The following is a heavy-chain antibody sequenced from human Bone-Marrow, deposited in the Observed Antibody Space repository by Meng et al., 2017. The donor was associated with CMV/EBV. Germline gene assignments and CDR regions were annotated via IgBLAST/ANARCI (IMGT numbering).Heavy chain of an antibody. CDR3: AKGARLVPYFDY. Sequence: GGSLRLSCAASGFTFSSYDMHWVRQATGKGLEWVSAIGTAGDTYYPGSVKGRFTISRDNSKNTLYLQMNSLRAEDTAVYYCAKGARLVPYFDYWGQGTLVTVSS. CDR2: IGTAGDT. J-gene: IGHJ4*02. D-gene: IGHD6-19*01. CDR1: GFTFSSYD. V-gene: IGHV3-13*01.